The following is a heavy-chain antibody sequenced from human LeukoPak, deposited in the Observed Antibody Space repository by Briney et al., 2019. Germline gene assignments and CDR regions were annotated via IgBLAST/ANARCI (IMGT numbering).Heavy chain of an antibody. CDR2: TI. V-gene: IGHV3-11*01. D-gene: IGHD6-19*01. J-gene: IGHJ4*02. CDR1: RFTFSDYY. Sequence: GGSLRLSCAASRFTFSDYYMNWTRQAPGKGLEWVYTISYADSVRGRFTISRDNTKNSLYLQMDSLTAEDTAVYYCARDGGSGWSFDYWGQGILVAVSS. CDR3: ARDGGSGWSFDY.